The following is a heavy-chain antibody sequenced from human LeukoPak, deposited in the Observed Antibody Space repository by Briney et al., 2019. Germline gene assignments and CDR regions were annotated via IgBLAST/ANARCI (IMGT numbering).Heavy chain of an antibody. V-gene: IGHV1-18*01. CDR1: GYTFTSYG. Sequence: ASVKVSCKASGYTFTSYGISWVRQAPGQGLEWMGWISAYNGNTNYAQKLQGRVTMTTDTSTSTAYMELRSLRSDDTAVYYCARGSIRVLGHYYYYGMDVWGQGTTVTVSS. CDR3: ARGSIRVLGHYYYYGMDV. D-gene: IGHD2-8*02. CDR2: ISAYNGNT. J-gene: IGHJ6*02.